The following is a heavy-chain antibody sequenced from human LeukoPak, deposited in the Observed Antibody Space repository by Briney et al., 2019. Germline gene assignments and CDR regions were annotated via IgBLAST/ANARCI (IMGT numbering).Heavy chain of an antibody. V-gene: IGHV3-30*18. D-gene: IGHD2-15*01. CDR1: GFTFSSYG. J-gene: IGHJ4*02. CDR2: ISYDGSNK. CDR3: AKSVVPVAFVGY. Sequence: GRSLRPSCAASGFTFSSYGMHWVRQAPGKGLEWVAVISYDGSNKYYADSVKGRFTISRDNSKNTLYLQMNSLRAEDTAVYYCAKSVVPVAFVGYWGQGTLVTVSS.